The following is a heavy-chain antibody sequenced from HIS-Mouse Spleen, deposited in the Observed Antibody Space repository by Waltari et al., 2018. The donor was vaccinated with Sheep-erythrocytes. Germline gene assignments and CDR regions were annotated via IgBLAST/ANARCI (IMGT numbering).Heavy chain of an antibody. CDR1: GFTFSSYW. D-gene: IGHD2-8*02. Sequence: EVQLVESGGGLVQPGGSLRLSCAASGFTFSSYWMSWVSQAPGKGLEWVANIKQDGSEKYYVDSVKGRFTISRDNAKNSLYLQMNSLRAEDTAVYYCARAPSTGYDAFDIWGQGTMVTVSS. CDR2: IKQDGSEK. J-gene: IGHJ3*02. V-gene: IGHV3-7*01. CDR3: ARAPSTGYDAFDI.